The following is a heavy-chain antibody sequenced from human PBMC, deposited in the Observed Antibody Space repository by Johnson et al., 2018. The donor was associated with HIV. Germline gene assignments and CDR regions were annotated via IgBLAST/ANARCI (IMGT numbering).Heavy chain of an antibody. CDR1: GFTFRSYW. CDR3: ARGDPPNVFNI. CDR2: IYSGGST. Sequence: VQLVESGGGLVQPGGSLRLSCAVSGFTFRSYWMTWVRQAPGKGLEWVSVIYSGGSTYYADSVKGRFTISRDNSKNTLYLQMDSLRAEDTAVYYCARGDPPNVFNILGRGTVVTVSS. V-gene: IGHV3-66*01. J-gene: IGHJ3*02.